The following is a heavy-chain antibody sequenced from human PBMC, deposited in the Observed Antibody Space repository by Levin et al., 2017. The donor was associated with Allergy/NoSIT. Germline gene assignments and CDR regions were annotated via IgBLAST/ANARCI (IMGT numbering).Heavy chain of an antibody. J-gene: IGHJ4*02. CDR2: INPNSGGT. CDR1: GYTFTGYY. V-gene: IGHV1-2*02. Sequence: ASVKVSCKASGYTFTGYYLHWVRQAPGQGLEWMGWINPNSGGTSYAQKFQGRVTMTRETSISTAYMELSGLTSDDTAVYYCARDGLIAAAGTSHFDYWGQGTLVTVSS. CDR3: ARDGLIAAAGTSHFDY. D-gene: IGHD6-13*01.